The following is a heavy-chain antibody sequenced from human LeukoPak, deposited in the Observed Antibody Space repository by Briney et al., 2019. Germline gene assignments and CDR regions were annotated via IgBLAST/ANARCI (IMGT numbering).Heavy chain of an antibody. J-gene: IGHJ4*02. CDR1: GGSLHRSF. CDR2: IYSSGTT. Sequence: SETLSLTCIVHGGSLHRSFWTWVRQPPGKGLQWIGRIYSSGTTDYSPSLKSRLTISIDTSMNQFSLRLASVPAADTAVYYCGRRPAVDGPIDNWGQGILVAVSS. V-gene: IGHV4-59*01. D-gene: IGHD3/OR15-3a*01. CDR3: GRRPAVDGPIDN.